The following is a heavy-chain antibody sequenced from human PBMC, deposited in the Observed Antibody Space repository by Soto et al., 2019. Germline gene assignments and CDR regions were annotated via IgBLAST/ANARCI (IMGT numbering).Heavy chain of an antibody. V-gene: IGHV4-34*01. D-gene: IGHD3-10*01. Sequence: ETLSLTCAVYGWFFSGYYWSWIRQPPGKGLEWIGEINHSGSTNYNPSLKSRVTISVDTSKNQFSLKLSSVTAADTAVYYCARGAPSGRITMVRGPRRIWFDPWGQGTLVTVSS. CDR1: GWFFSGYY. CDR2: INHSGST. J-gene: IGHJ5*02. CDR3: ARGAPSGRITMVRGPRRIWFDP.